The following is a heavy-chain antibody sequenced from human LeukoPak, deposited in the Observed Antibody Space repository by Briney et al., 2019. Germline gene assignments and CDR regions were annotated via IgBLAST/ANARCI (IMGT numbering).Heavy chain of an antibody. CDR2: ISSSSSTI. V-gene: IGHV3-48*02. D-gene: IGHD5-12*01. J-gene: IGHJ4*02. CDR1: GFTLSSYS. CDR3: ARDGSMGGPDFDY. Sequence: PGGSLRLSCAASGFTLSSYSMNWVRQAPGKGLEWVSYISSSSSTIFYEDSVKGRFTISRDNAKNSLYLQMNSLRDEDTALYYCARDGSMGGPDFDYWGQGALVTVSS.